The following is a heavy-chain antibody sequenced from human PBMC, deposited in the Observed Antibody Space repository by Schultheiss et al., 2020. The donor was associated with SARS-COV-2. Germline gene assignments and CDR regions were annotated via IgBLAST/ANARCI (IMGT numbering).Heavy chain of an antibody. CDR2: ISWNSGSI. Sequence: GGSLRLSCAASGFTFDDYAMHWVRQAPGKGLEWVSGISWNSGSIGYADSVKGRFTISRDNAKNSLYLQMNSLRDEDTAVYYCARDLESAYQLLYRDYYYYGMDVWGQGTTVTVSS. V-gene: IGHV3-9*01. CDR1: GFTFDDYA. CDR3: ARDLESAYQLLYRDYYYYGMDV. D-gene: IGHD2-2*02. J-gene: IGHJ6*02.